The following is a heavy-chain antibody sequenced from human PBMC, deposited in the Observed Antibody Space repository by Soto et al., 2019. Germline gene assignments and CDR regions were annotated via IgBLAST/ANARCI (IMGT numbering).Heavy chain of an antibody. V-gene: IGHV1-69*06. D-gene: IGHD2-2*01. CDR2: IIPIFGTA. J-gene: IGHJ3*02. CDR1: GGTFSSYA. CDR3: ARDEGYCSSTSCYVSDFDI. Sequence: SVKVSCKASGGTFSSYAISWVRQAPGQGLEWMGGIIPIFGTANYAQKFQGRVTITADKSTSTAYMELSSLRSEDTAVYYCARDEGYCSSTSCYVSDFDIWGQGTMVTVSS.